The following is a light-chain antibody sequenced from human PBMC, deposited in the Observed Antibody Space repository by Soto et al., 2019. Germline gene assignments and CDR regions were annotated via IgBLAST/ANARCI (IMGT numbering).Light chain of an antibody. CDR3: QQYYNWPYT. Sequence: EIVMTQSPATLSVSPGERVTLSCRASQSVSNNLACYQQRPGQAPRLLISGAFTRTTGLPARFSGGKSGTEFTLTINSMQCEDFAVYFCQQYYNWPYTFGQGTNLEIK. V-gene: IGKV3-15*01. J-gene: IGKJ2*01. CDR1: QSVSNN. CDR2: GAF.